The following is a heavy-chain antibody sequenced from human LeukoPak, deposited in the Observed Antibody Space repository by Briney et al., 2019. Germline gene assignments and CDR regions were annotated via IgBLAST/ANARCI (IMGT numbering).Heavy chain of an antibody. V-gene: IGHV1-18*01. CDR1: GYTFTSYG. CDR3: ARGIVVVPAAIIEDYMDV. CDR2: ISAYNGNT. J-gene: IGHJ6*03. D-gene: IGHD2-2*02. Sequence: ASVKLSCTASGYTFTSYGISWVRQAPGPGLEWMRWISAYNGNTIYAQKLQGRVTMTTDTSTSTAYMELRSLRSDDPAVYYCARGIVVVPAAIIEDYMDVWGKGTTVTVSS.